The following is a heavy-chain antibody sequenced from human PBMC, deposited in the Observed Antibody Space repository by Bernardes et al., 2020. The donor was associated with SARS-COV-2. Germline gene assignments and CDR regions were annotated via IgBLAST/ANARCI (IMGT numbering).Heavy chain of an antibody. V-gene: IGHV3-7*05. J-gene: IGHJ1*01. CDR1: GFSFRDSW. CDR3: STGPPAGY. CDR2: IEPDGSAK. Sequence: VSLRLSCAASGFSFRDSWMSWIRQSPGTGLEWVANIEPDGSAKTYVDSVKGRFTISRDNAKNSLILEMNSLRVEDTAVYYCSTGPPAGYWGQGTLVTVSS.